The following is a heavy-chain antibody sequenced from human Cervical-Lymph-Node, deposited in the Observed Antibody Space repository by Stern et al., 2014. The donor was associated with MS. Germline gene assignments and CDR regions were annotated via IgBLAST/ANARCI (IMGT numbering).Heavy chain of an antibody. CDR3: AHEVTRSRYGMDV. Sequence: ESGPTLVKPTQTLTLTCTFSGLSLSTSEVAVGWIRQPPGKALEWLALLSWNDDKYYSPSLTSRLTITKDTSENQEGLTMTNMDPVDPGTYYCAHEVTRSRYGMDVWGQGPPVTVS. V-gene: IGHV2-5*01. CDR2: LSWNDDK. J-gene: IGHJ6*02. CDR1: GLSLSTSEVA. D-gene: IGHD2-21*02.